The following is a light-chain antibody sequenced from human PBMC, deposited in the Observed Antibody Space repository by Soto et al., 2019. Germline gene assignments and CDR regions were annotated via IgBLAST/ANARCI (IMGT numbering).Light chain of an antibody. J-gene: IGLJ1*01. Sequence: QSALTQPASVSGSPGQSITISCTGTSSDVGGYDYVSWYQLHPGKAPKLMVFEVSNRPSGVSYRFSGSKSGKTASLTISGLQAEDEADYFCSSYSISTAYLFGTGTKLTVL. CDR1: SSDVGGYDY. V-gene: IGLV2-14*01. CDR2: EVS. CDR3: SSYSISTAYL.